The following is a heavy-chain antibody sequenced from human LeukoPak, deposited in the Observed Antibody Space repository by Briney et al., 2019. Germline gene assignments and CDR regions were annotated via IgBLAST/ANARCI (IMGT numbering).Heavy chain of an antibody. V-gene: IGHV3-30-3*01. CDR1: GSTFSSYA. Sequence: GRSLRLSCAASGSTFSSYAMHWVRQAPGKGLEWVAVISYDGSNKYYADSVKGRFTISRDNSKNTLYLQMNSLRAEDTAVYYCARGEYSSSLPDYWGQGTLVTVSS. CDR3: ARGEYSSSLPDY. D-gene: IGHD6-13*01. CDR2: ISYDGSNK. J-gene: IGHJ4*02.